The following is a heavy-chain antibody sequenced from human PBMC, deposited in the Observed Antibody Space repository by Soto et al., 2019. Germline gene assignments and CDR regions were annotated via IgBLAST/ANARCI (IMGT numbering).Heavy chain of an antibody. CDR1: GDSVSSNSAA. D-gene: IGHD5-18*01. Sequence: SQTLSLTCAISGDSVSSNSAAWNWIRQSPSRGLEWLGRTYYRSKWYNDYAVSVKSRITINPDTSKNQFSLQPNSVTPEDTAVYYCARDQGYSYGDYYYYYYGMDVWGQGTTVTVSS. CDR3: ARDQGYSYGDYYYYYYGMDV. J-gene: IGHJ6*02. CDR2: TYYRSKWYN. V-gene: IGHV6-1*01.